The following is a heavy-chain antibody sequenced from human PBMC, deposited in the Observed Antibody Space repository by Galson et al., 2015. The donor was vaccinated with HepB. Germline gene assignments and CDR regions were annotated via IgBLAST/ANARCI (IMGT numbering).Heavy chain of an antibody. CDR1: GFTFSSYE. Sequence: SLRLSCAASGFTFSSYEMNWVRQAPGKGLEWVSYISSSGSTIYYADSVKGRFTISRDNAKDSLYLQMNSLRAEDTAVYYCARGPLGWLPLYYFDYWGQGTLVTVSS. CDR3: ARGPLGWLPLYYFDY. V-gene: IGHV3-48*03. J-gene: IGHJ4*02. D-gene: IGHD5-18*01. CDR2: ISSSGSTI.